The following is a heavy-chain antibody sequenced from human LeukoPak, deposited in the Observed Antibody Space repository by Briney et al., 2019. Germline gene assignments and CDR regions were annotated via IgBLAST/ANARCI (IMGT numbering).Heavy chain of an antibody. Sequence: ASVKVSCKASGYTFTGYFMHWVRQAPGQGLEWMGWINPNSGGTNYAQKFQGRVTMTRDTSISTAYMELSRLRSDDTAVYYCAREFYGDYVFDYWGQGTLVTVSS. D-gene: IGHD4-17*01. CDR2: INPNSGGT. J-gene: IGHJ4*02. CDR1: GYTFTGYF. V-gene: IGHV1-2*02. CDR3: AREFYGDYVFDY.